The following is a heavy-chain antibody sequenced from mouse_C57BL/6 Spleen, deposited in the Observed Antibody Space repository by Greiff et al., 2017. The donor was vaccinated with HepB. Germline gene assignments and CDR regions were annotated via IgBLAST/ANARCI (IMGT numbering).Heavy chain of an antibody. Sequence: EVQRVESGGGLVQPGGSLKLSCAASGFTFSDYGMAWVRQAPRKGPEWVAFISNLAYSIYYADTVTGRFTISRENAKNTLYLEMSSLRSEDTAMYYCARHRDGSSPGFAYWGQGTLVTVSA. CDR3: ARHRDGSSPGFAY. V-gene: IGHV5-15*01. CDR2: ISNLAYSI. J-gene: IGHJ3*01. D-gene: IGHD1-1*01. CDR1: GFTFSDYG.